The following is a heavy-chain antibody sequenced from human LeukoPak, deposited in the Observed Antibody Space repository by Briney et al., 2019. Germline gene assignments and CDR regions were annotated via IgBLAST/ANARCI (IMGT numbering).Heavy chain of an antibody. CDR3: ARPDIVTRGFDP. Sequence: SETLSLTCTVSGYSISSGYYWGWIRQPPGKGLEWIGSIYHSGSTYYNPSLKSRVTISVDTSKNQFSLKLSSVTAADTAVYYCARPDIVTRGFDPWGQGTLVTVSS. CDR2: IYHSGST. J-gene: IGHJ5*02. CDR1: GYSISSGYY. D-gene: IGHD5-12*01. V-gene: IGHV4-38-2*02.